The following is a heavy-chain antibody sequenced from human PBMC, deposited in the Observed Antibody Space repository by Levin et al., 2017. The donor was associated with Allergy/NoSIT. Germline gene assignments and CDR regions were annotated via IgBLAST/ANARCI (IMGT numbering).Heavy chain of an antibody. Sequence: SLKISCAASGFTFDDYAMHWVRQAPGKGLEWVSGISWNSGSIGYADSVKGRFTISRDNAKNSLYLQMNSLRAEDTALYYCAKDMRGYYYYGMDVWGQGTTVTVSS. D-gene: IGHD3-10*01. CDR2: ISWNSGSI. V-gene: IGHV3-9*01. CDR3: AKDMRGYYYYGMDV. CDR1: GFTFDDYA. J-gene: IGHJ6*02.